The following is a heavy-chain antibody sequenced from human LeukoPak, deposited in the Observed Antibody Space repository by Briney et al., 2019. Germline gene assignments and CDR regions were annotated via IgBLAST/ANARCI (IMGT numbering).Heavy chain of an antibody. CDR3: AKDVAAAGTNAFDI. CDR2: IWYGGSNK. CDR1: GFTFSSYG. V-gene: IGHV3-30*02. D-gene: IGHD6-13*01. Sequence: GGSLRLSCAASGFTFSSYGMHWVRQAPGKGLEWVAVIWYGGSNKYYADSVKGRFTISRDSSKNTLYLQMNSLRAEDTAVYYCAKDVAAAGTNAFDIWGQGTMVTVSS. J-gene: IGHJ3*02.